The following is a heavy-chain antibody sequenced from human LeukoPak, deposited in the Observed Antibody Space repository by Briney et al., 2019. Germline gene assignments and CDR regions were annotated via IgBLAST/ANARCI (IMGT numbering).Heavy chain of an antibody. CDR1: GYTLTELS. CDR3: ARVRGHSGSYYHY. CDR2: FDPEDGET. D-gene: IGHD1-26*01. J-gene: IGHJ4*02. Sequence: GASVKVSCKVSGYTLTELSMHWVRQAPGKGLEWMGGFDPEDGETIYAQKFQGRVTMTRDTSISTAYMELSRLRSDDTAVYYCARVRGHSGSYYHYWGQGTLVTVSS. V-gene: IGHV1-24*01.